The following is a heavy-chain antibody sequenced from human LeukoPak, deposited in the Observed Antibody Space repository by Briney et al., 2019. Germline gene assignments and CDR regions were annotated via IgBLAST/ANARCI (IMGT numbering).Heavy chain of an antibody. CDR1: GFTSSSYS. Sequence: GGSLRLSCAASGFTSSSYSMNWVRQAPGKGLEWVSSISTSSSYIYYADSVKGRFTISRDNAKKSLYVQMNSLRAEDTAVYYCARAKAHDAFDIWGQGTMVTVSS. CDR3: ARAKAHDAFDI. J-gene: IGHJ3*02. CDR2: ISTSSSYI. D-gene: IGHD6-6*01. V-gene: IGHV3-21*04.